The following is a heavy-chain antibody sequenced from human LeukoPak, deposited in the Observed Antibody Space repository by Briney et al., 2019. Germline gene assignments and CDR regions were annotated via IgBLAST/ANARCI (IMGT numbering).Heavy chain of an antibody. CDR1: GYTFTGYY. D-gene: IGHD1-26*01. CDR2: INPNSGGT. CDR3: ARAVGATEGFDY. V-gene: IGHV1-2*02. Sequence: ASVKVSCKASGYTFTGYYMHWVRQAPGQGLEWMGWINPNSGGTNYAQKFQGRVTMTRDTSISTAYMELSRLRSDDTAVYYCARAVGATEGFDYWGQGTLATVSS. J-gene: IGHJ4*02.